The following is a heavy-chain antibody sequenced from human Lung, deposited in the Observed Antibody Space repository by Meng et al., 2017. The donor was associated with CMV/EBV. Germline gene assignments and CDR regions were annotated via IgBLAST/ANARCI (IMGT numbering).Heavy chain of an antibody. CDR3: ARDLKSYCSSTSCYINWFDP. CDR1: GYSISNGYY. J-gene: IGHJ5*02. CDR2: IYHSGST. Sequence: SETLSLTCTVSGYSISNGYYWGWIRQPPGKGLEWIGSIYHSGSTYYNPSLKSRVTISVDTSKNQFSLKLSSVTAADTAVYYCARDLKSYCSSTSCYINWFDPWGQGXLVTVSS. V-gene: IGHV4-38-2*02. D-gene: IGHD2-2*02.